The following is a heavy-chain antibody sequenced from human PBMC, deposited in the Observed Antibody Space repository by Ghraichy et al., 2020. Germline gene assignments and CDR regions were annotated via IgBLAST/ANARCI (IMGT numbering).Heavy chain of an antibody. Sequence: GSLRLSCAASGFTFSSYSMNWVRQAPGKGLEWVSSISSSSSYIYYADSVKGRFTISRDNAKNSLYLQMNSLRAEDTAVYYCARDGSGYSGYDDPFYYYMDVWGKGTTVTVSS. D-gene: IGHD5-12*01. CDR3: ARDGSGYSGYDDPFYYYMDV. CDR1: GFTFSSYS. CDR2: ISSSSSYI. V-gene: IGHV3-21*01. J-gene: IGHJ6*03.